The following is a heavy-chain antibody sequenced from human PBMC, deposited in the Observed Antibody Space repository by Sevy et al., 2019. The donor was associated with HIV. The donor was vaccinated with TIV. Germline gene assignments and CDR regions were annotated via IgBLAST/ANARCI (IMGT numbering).Heavy chain of an antibody. CDR3: ARDRGGDDGNSWDFDY. V-gene: IGHV3-11*01. CDR1: GFTFSDYY. Sequence: GGSLRLSCAASGFTFSDYYMSWIRQAPGKGLEWVSFISSSGNTRYYADSVKGRFIISTDNAKNSLFLQMNSLRAEDTAVYYYARDRGGDDGNSWDFDYWGQGTLVTVSS. CDR2: ISSSGNTR. J-gene: IGHJ4*02. D-gene: IGHD5-12*01.